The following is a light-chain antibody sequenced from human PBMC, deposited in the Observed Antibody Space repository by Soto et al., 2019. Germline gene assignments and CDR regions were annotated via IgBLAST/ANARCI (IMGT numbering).Light chain of an antibody. CDR1: SSDVGAYNH. V-gene: IGLV2-8*01. J-gene: IGLJ3*02. Sequence: QSALTQPPSASASPGQSVTISCTGTSSDVGAYNHVSWYQQHPGKAPKIMIYEVSKRPSGVPDRFSGSKSGNTASLTVSGLQAEDEADYYCSSNAGSNNVVFGGGTKLTVL. CDR3: SSNAGSNNVV. CDR2: EVS.